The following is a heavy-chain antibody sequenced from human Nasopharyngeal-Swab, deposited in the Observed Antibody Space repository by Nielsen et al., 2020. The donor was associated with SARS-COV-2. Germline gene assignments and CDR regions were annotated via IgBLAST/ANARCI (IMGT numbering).Heavy chain of an antibody. V-gene: IGHV3-30*03. CDR3: ARDQSLGELLAFDY. J-gene: IGHJ4*02. CDR2: ISYDGNNK. Sequence: GESLKISCAASEFTFSSYGMHWVRQAPGKGLEWVALISYDGNNKYYADSVKGRFTISRDNSKNTLYLQMDRLRAEDTAVYYCARDQSLGELLAFDYWGQGTLVTVSS. CDR1: EFTFSSYG. D-gene: IGHD3-10*01.